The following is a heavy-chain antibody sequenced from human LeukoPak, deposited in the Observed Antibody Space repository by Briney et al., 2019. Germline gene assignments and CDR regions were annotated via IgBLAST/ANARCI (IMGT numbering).Heavy chain of an antibody. J-gene: IGHJ5*02. V-gene: IGHV4-31*03. D-gene: IGHD6-13*01. CDR1: GGSISSGGYY. CDR2: IYYSGST. Sequence: ASQTLSLTCTVSGGSISSGGYYWSWIRQHPGMGLEWIGYIYYSGSTYYNPSLKSRVTISVDTSKNQFSLKLCSVTAADTAVYYSARGWTAAGNNWFDPWGQGTLVTVSS. CDR3: ARGWTAAGNNWFDP.